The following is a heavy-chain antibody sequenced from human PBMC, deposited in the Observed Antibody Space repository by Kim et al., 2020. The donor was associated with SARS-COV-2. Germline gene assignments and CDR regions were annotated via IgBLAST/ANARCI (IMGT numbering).Heavy chain of an antibody. CDR1: GFTFSSYG. J-gene: IGHJ6*02. Sequence: GGSLRLSCAASGFTFSSYGMHWVRQAPGKGLEWVAVIWYDGSNKYYADSVKGRFTISRDNSKNTLYLQMNSLRAEDTAVYYCAREFVDAANYYGMDVWGQGTTVTVSS. D-gene: IGHD3-10*01. CDR2: IWYDGSNK. V-gene: IGHV3-33*01. CDR3: AREFVDAANYYGMDV.